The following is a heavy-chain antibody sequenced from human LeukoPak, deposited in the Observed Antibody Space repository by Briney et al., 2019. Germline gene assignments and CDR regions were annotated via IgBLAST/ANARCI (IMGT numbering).Heavy chain of an antibody. CDR2: VYPSGTT. CDR1: RGSISNYW. Sequence: SETLSLTCTDSRGSISNYWWSWIRQAAGKGLEWIGRVYPSGTTHYNPSLQSRVTLSVDTSKSQLSLTLSSLTAADTAVYYCARDAGGYEDYWGQGTLVTVSS. CDR3: ARDAGGYEDY. V-gene: IGHV4-4*07. D-gene: IGHD5-12*01. J-gene: IGHJ4*02.